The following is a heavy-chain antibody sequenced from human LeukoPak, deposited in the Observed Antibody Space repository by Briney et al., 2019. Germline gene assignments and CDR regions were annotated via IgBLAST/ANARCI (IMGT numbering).Heavy chain of an antibody. J-gene: IGHJ6*03. CDR1: GYTFTGNY. CDR3: ARTPNYNSSGYPYYYYYMDV. D-gene: IGHD3-22*01. V-gene: IGHV1-2*02. CDR2: INPNSGGT. Sequence: ASVKVSCKASGYTFTGNYMHWVRQAPGQGLEWMGWINPNSGGTNYEQKFQGRVTMTRDTSHSTAYMELSRLRSDDTAVYYCARTPNYNSSGYPYYYYYMDVWGKGPTVTVSS.